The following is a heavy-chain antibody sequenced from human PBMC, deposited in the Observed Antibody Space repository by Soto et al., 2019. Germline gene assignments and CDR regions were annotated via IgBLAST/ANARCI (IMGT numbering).Heavy chain of an antibody. CDR2: INLSGGDST. D-gene: IGHD5-12*01. V-gene: IGHV1-46*01. CDR1: GYTFTSYY. Sequence: ASVKVSCKTSGYTFTSYYIHWVRQAPGQGLEWMGVINLSGGDSTSLAQRFQGRVTMTGDTSTRTVYMGMSSLKSEDTAVYYCARGYTGYVPWYFDDWGQGTLVTVSP. CDR3: ARGYTGYVPWYFDD. J-gene: IGHJ4*02.